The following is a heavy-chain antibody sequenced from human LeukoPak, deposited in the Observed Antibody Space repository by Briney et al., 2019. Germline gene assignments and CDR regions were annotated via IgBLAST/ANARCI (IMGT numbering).Heavy chain of an antibody. J-gene: IGHJ6*03. CDR2: IWYDGSNK. CDR1: GFTFSSYA. V-gene: IGHV3-33*08. Sequence: GGSLRLSCAASGFTFSSYAMHWVRQAPGKGLEWVAVIWYDGSNKYYADSVKGRFTISRDNSKNTLYLQMNSLRAEDTAVYYCARAAAASYYYYYYMDVWGKGTTVTVSS. CDR3: ARAAAASYYYYYYMDV. D-gene: IGHD2-2*01.